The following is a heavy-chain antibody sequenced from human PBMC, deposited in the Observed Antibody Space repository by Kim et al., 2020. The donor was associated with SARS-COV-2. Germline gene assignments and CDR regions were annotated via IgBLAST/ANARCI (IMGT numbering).Heavy chain of an antibody. CDR2: ISAYNGNT. Sequence: ASVKVSCKASGYTFTSYGISWVRQAPGQGLEWMGWISAYNGNTNYAQKLQGRVTMTTDTSTSTAYMELRSLRSDDTAVYYCARDSVLRYFDWLGYGMDVWGQGTTVTVSS. D-gene: IGHD3-9*01. J-gene: IGHJ6*02. CDR1: GYTFTSYG. V-gene: IGHV1-18*04. CDR3: ARDSVLRYFDWLGYGMDV.